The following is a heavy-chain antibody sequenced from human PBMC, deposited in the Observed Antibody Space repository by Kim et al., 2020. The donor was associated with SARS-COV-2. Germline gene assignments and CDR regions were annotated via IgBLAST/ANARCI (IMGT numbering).Heavy chain of an antibody. Sequence: GESLKISCSVSGFDFDNHALSWVRQAPGKGLEWVASIKIGGETHHADSMRGRFTISRDNSKDTLYLQMNRLRVEDTAIHYCVTETRPNDFWGQGTLGTVS. J-gene: IGHJ4*02. CDR3: VTETRPNDF. D-gene: IGHD1-1*01. CDR2: IKIGGET. CDR1: GFDFDNHA. V-gene: IGHV3-23*01.